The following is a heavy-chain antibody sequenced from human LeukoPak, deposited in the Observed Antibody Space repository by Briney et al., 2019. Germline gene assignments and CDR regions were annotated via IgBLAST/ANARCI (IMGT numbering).Heavy chain of an antibody. CDR3: AKDIQHYDFWSGTDYYYGMDV. Sequence: GGSLRLSCAASGFTFDDHTMHWVRQAPGKGLEWVSLISWDGGSTYYADSVKGRFTISRDNSKNSLYLQMNSLRTEDTALYYCAKDIQHYDFWSGTDYYYGMDVWGQGTTVTVSS. CDR2: ISWDGGST. D-gene: IGHD3-3*01. J-gene: IGHJ6*02. V-gene: IGHV3-43*01. CDR1: GFTFDDHT.